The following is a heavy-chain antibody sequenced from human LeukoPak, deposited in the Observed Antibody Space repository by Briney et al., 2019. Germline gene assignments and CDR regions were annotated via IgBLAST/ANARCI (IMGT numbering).Heavy chain of an antibody. Sequence: ASVKVSCKGSGYTLTELSMHWVRQAPGKGREWMGGFDPEGGETIYAKKFQGRVTLTEDTSTDTAYIELSSLRSEDTAMYYCTTDLYIGSYHDYRGQGTLVTVSS. J-gene: IGHJ4*02. CDR1: GYTLTELS. V-gene: IGHV1-24*01. CDR3: TTDLYIGSYHDY. CDR2: FDPEGGET. D-gene: IGHD1-26*01.